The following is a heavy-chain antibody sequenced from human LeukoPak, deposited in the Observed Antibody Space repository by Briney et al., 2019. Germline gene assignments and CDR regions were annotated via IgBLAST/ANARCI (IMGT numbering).Heavy chain of an antibody. Sequence: PSETLSLTCTVSGGSISSSSYYWGWIRQPPGKGLEWIGSIHYSGTTYYTPSLKSRVTISVDTSKNQFSLKLSSVTAADTAVYYCARPGEGSGYSSSRIDYWGQGTLVTVSS. V-gene: IGHV4-39*01. CDR3: ARPGEGSGYSSSRIDY. J-gene: IGHJ4*02. D-gene: IGHD6-13*01. CDR1: GGSISSSSYY. CDR2: IHYSGTT.